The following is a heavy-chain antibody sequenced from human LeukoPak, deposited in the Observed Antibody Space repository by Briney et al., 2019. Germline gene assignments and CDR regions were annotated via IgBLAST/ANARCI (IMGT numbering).Heavy chain of an antibody. D-gene: IGHD2-15*01. Sequence: GGSLRLSCAASGFSLSNYAMHWVRQAPGKGLEWVGVTIYDGTMAYYADSVKGRFTISRDNSKNTLYVQMNSLRAEDTAVYSCAKSPYCSGGSCYRGGYAFDIWGQGTMVTVSS. CDR1: GFSLSNYA. V-gene: IGHV3-30-3*02. CDR2: TIYDGTMA. CDR3: AKSPYCSGGSCYRGGYAFDI. J-gene: IGHJ3*02.